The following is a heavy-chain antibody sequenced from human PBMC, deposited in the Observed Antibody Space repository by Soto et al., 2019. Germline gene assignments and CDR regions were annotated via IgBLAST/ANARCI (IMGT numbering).Heavy chain of an antibody. J-gene: IGHJ6*02. CDR3: ARVGIDFWSGYYTVPSSGMDV. V-gene: IGHV1-46*01. Sequence: SSVKVSCKASRYTFTSDYMHWVRQAPGQGLEWMGIINPSGGSTSYAQKFQGRVTMTRDTSTSTVYMELSSLRSEDTAVYYCARVGIDFWSGYYTVPSSGMDVWGQGTTVTVSS. CDR2: INPSGGST. CDR1: RYTFTSDY. D-gene: IGHD3-3*01.